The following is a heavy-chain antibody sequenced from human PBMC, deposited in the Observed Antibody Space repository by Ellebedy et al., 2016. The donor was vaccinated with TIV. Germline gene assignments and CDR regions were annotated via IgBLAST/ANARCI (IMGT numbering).Heavy chain of an antibody. D-gene: IGHD6-25*01. Sequence: MPSETLSLTCTVSGCPTSGYYWGWIRQPPGKGLDWIGYMYFSGGTNSNPSLTSRVTISVDTSNNLFSLTLESVTAADTAVYYCARFVAAHGYDYWGQGTLVTVSS. J-gene: IGHJ4*02. CDR1: GCPTSGYY. CDR2: MYFSGGT. CDR3: ARFVAAHGYDY. V-gene: IGHV4-59*01.